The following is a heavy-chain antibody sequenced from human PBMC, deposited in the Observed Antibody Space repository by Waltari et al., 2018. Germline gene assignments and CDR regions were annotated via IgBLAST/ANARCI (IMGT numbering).Heavy chain of an antibody. J-gene: IGHJ4*02. Sequence: QVQLQESGPGLVKPSETLSLTCTVSGVSISSYYWSWIRQSPGKGLGWIGYIYYIGNTIYNPALKSRVTMSRDTSKKQFSLKLSSVTAADTALYYCVSSGYYRPFDNWGQGTLVTISS. CDR3: VSSGYYRPFDN. CDR1: GVSISSYY. V-gene: IGHV4-59*01. D-gene: IGHD3-22*01. CDR2: IYYIGNT.